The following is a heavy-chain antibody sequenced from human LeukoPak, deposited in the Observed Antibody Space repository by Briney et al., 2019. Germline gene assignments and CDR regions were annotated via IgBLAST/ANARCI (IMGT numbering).Heavy chain of an antibody. CDR3: AREIIVGATQTYYYYYGMDV. CDR2: IKQDGSEK. CDR1: GFTFNSYW. Sequence: GGSLRLSCAASGFTFNSYWMSWVRQAPGKGLEWVANIKQDGSEKYYVDSVKGRFTISRDNAKNSLYLQMNSLRAEDTAVYYCAREIIVGATQTYYYYYGMDVWGQGTTVTVSS. V-gene: IGHV3-7*01. D-gene: IGHD1-26*01. J-gene: IGHJ6*02.